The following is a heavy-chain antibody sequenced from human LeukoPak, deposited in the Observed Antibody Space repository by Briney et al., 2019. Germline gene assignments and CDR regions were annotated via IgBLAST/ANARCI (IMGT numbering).Heavy chain of an antibody. D-gene: IGHD3-22*01. J-gene: IGHJ4*02. Sequence: PGGSLRLSCAASGFTFRNFGIHWVRQAPGKGLEWVAVIWYDGSNKYYADSVKGRFTISRDNSKNTLYLQMNSLRAEDTAVYYCAKDASEGYYYGDYWGQGTLVTVSS. CDR3: AKDASEGYYYGDY. V-gene: IGHV3-33*06. CDR2: IWYDGSNK. CDR1: GFTFRNFG.